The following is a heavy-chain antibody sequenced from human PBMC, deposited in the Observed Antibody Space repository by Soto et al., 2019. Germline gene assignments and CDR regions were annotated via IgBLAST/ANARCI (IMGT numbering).Heavy chain of an antibody. CDR3: ARAGEEITFGGVPSYYYYYMDA. Sequence: PGGSLRLSCAASGFTFSSYAMSWVRQAPWKGLEWVSAISGSGDSTYYADSVKGRFTISRDNSKNTLYLQMNSLRAEDTAVYYCARAGEEITFGGVPSYYYYYMDAWGKGTTVTVSS. CDR1: GFTFSSYA. V-gene: IGHV3-23*01. J-gene: IGHJ6*03. CDR2: ISGSGDST. D-gene: IGHD3-16*01.